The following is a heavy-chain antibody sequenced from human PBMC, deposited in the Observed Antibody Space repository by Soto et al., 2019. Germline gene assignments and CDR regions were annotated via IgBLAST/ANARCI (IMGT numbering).Heavy chain of an antibody. CDR3: ARVPIDTYMIYWSDP. CDR1: GDSVSSGDYY. D-gene: IGHD3-16*01. V-gene: IGHV4-61*08. Sequence: SETLSLTCTVSGDSVSSGDYYWTWIRQPPGKGLEWVGHIYFSGRTNYIPSLESRVTISLDTSKNQFSLKLTSVTPADTAVYYCARVPIDTYMIYWSDPWGQGTLVTVSS. CDR2: IYFSGRT. J-gene: IGHJ5*02.